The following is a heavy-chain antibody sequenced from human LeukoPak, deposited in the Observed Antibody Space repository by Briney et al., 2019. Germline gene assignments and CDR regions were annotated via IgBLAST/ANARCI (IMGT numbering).Heavy chain of an antibody. CDR3: ARAKTRRYYDSSGCYY. CDR2: INHSGST. V-gene: IGHV4-34*01. Sequence: SETLSLTCAVYGGSFSGYYWSWIRQPPGKGLEWIGEINHSGSTNYNPSLKSRVTISVDTSKNQFSLKLSSVTAADTAVYYCARAKTRRYYDSSGCYYWGQGTLVTVSS. CDR1: GGSFSGYY. J-gene: IGHJ4*02. D-gene: IGHD3-22*01.